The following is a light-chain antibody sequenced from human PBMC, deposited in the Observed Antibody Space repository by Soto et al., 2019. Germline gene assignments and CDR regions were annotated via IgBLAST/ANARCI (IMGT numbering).Light chain of an antibody. J-gene: IGKJ5*01. CDR3: QQFNSYTIT. Sequence: DIQMTQSPSSLSASVGDRVTITCRESQGIRIDLGWYQQKRGKAPKRXIYDASSLESGVPSRFSGSGSGTEFTLTISSLQPEDFATYYCQQFNSYTITFGQGTRLEIK. CDR1: QGIRID. CDR2: DAS. V-gene: IGKV1-17*01.